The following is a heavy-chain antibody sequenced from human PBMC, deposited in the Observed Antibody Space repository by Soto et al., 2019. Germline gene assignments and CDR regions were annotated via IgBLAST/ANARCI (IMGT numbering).Heavy chain of an antibody. V-gene: IGHV3-30-3*01. Sequence: QVQLVESGGGVVQPGRSLRLSCAASGFTFSSYAMHWVRQAPGKGLEWVAVISYDGSNKYYADSVKGRFTISRDNSKNTLYLQMNGLRAEDTDVYYCAREENGYNYLPFDYWGQGNLVTVSS. CDR2: ISYDGSNK. D-gene: IGHD5-12*01. J-gene: IGHJ4*02. CDR1: GFTFSSYA. CDR3: AREENGYNYLPFDY.